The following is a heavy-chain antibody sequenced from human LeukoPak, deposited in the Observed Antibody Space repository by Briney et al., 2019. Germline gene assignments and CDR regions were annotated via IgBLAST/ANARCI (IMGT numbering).Heavy chain of an antibody. J-gene: IGHJ4*02. CDR3: ARGWNYYDSSGYLYRH. Sequence: PSETLSLTCAVYGGSFSGYYWSWIRRPPGKGLEWIGEINHSGGTNYNPSLKSRVTISVDTSKNQFSLKLSSVTAADTAVYYCARGWNYYDSSGYLYRHWGQGTLVTVSS. CDR2: INHSGGT. D-gene: IGHD3-22*01. V-gene: IGHV4-34*01. CDR1: GGSFSGYY.